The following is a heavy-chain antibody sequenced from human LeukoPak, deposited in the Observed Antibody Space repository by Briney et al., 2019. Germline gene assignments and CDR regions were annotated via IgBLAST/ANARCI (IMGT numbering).Heavy chain of an antibody. Sequence: GGSLRLSCAASGFTFSSYGMHWVRQAPGKGLEWVAVIPYDGSNKYYADSVKGRFTISRDNSKNTLYLQMNSLRAEDTAVYYCAKHSSLDYWGQGTLVTVSS. CDR1: GFTFSSYG. J-gene: IGHJ4*02. D-gene: IGHD6-13*01. V-gene: IGHV3-30*18. CDR3: AKHSSLDY. CDR2: IPYDGSNK.